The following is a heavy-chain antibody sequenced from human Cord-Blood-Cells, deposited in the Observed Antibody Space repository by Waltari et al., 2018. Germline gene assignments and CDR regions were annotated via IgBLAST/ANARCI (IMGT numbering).Heavy chain of an antibody. Sequence: QVPLQQWGAGLLKPSETLSLTCAVYGGSFCGYYWSWIPQPPGKGLEWIGEINHSGSTNYNPSRKSRVTISVDTSKNQFSLKLSSVTAADTAVYYCARGRDSGYDFPDAFDIWGQGTMVTVSS. CDR2: INHSGST. J-gene: IGHJ3*02. V-gene: IGHV4-34*01. CDR3: ARGRDSGYDFPDAFDI. D-gene: IGHD5-12*01. CDR1: GGSFCGYY.